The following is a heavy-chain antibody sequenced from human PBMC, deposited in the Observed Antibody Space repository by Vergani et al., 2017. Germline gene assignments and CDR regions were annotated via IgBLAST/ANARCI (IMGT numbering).Heavy chain of an antibody. J-gene: IGHJ6*02. Sequence: QVQLVESGGGVVQPGRSLRLSCAASGFTFSSYGMHWVRQAPGKGLEWVAVISYDGSNKYYADSVKGRFTISRDNSKNTLYLQMNSLRAEDTAVYYCAKDXSLDTALVMYYYYYGMDVWGQGTTVTVSS. V-gene: IGHV3-30*18. CDR1: GFTFSSYG. CDR3: AKDXSLDTALVMYYYYYGMDV. CDR2: ISYDGSNK. D-gene: IGHD5-18*01.